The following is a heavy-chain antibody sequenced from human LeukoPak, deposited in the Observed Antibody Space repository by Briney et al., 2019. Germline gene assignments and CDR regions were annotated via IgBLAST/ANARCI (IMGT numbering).Heavy chain of an antibody. J-gene: IGHJ4*02. D-gene: IGHD2-21*02. CDR2: INSEATTT. CDR3: ARDDGYGFDH. V-gene: IGHV3-74*01. Sequence: GGSLRLSCAASGFTFSRYWMRWVRQVPGKGLVWVSRINSEATTTNYADSVKGRFTISRDNAKNTLYLQMNSLRAEDTAMYYCARDDGYGFDHWGQGALVTVSS. CDR1: GFTFSRYW.